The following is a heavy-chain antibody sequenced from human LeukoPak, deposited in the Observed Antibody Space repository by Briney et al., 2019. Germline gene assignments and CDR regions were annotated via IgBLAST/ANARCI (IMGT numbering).Heavy chain of an antibody. CDR2: IIPILGIA. CDR3: ASDSSGYYRSPFDY. Sequence: SVKVSCKASGGTFSSYAISWVRQAPGQGLGWMGRIIPILGIANYAQKFQGRVTITADKSTSTAYMELSSLRSEDTAVYYCASDSSGYYRSPFDYWGQGTLVTVSS. D-gene: IGHD3-22*01. CDR1: GGTFSSYA. V-gene: IGHV1-69*04. J-gene: IGHJ4*02.